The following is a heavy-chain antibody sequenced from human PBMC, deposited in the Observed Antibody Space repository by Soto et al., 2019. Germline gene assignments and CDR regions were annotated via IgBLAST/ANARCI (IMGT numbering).Heavy chain of an antibody. CDR1: GGSISSGGYY. CDR3: ARDGGVSCISTSGYDSYYFDY. D-gene: IGHD2-2*01. V-gene: IGHV4-61*08. J-gene: IGHJ4*01. CDR2: ISYIGST. Sequence: SETLSLTCAVSGGSISSGGYYWSWIRQPPGKGLECIGYISYIGSTKYNPSLKNRVTILRDASKKHFSLKLSSVTAADTAVYYCARDGGVSCISTSGYDSYYFDYWG.